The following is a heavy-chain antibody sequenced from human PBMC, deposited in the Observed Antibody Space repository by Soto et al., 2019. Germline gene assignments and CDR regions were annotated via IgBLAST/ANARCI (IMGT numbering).Heavy chain of an antibody. J-gene: IGHJ4*02. D-gene: IGHD6-13*01. CDR3: ARDLRPGRSWSPGH. CDR2: IIPIFGTA. CDR1: GDTFSSYA. V-gene: IGHV1-69*01. Sequence: QVQLVQSGAEVKKPGSSVKVSCTASGDTFSSYAISWVRQAPGQGLEWMGGIIPIFGTANYAQKFQGRVTITADEPTSKAYRELSSLRSEDKAVYYCARDLRPGRSWSPGHWGQGTLVTVSS.